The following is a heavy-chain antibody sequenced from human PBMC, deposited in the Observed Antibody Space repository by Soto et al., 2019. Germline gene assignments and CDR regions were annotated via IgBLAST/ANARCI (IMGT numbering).Heavy chain of an antibody. CDR2: IIPIFGTA. J-gene: IGHJ4*02. V-gene: IGHV1-69*01. CDR1: GGTFSSYA. Sequence: QVQLVQSGAEVKKPGSSVKVSCKASGGTFSSYAIRWVRQAPGQGLEWMGGIIPIFGTANYAQKFQGRVTITADESTSTAYMELSSLRSEDTAVYYCVGGPGGDYVSYFDYWGQGTLVTVSS. CDR3: VGGPGGDYVSYFDY. D-gene: IGHD4-17*01.